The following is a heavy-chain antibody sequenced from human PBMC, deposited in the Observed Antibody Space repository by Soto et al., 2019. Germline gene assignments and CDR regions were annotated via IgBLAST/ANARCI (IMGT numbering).Heavy chain of an antibody. V-gene: IGHV3-30-3*01. CDR1: GFTFSSYA. J-gene: IGHJ4*02. CDR2: ISYDGSNK. Sequence: WGSLRLSCAASGFTFSSYAMHWVRQAPGKGLEWVAVISYDGSNKYYADSVKGRFTISRDNSKNTLYLQMNSLRAEDTAVYYCARDLVYYDSSGYGYYFDYWGQGTLVTVSS. CDR3: ARDLVYYDSSGYGYYFDY. D-gene: IGHD3-22*01.